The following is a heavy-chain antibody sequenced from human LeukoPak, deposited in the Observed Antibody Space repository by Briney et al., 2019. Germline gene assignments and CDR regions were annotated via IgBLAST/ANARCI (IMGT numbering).Heavy chain of an antibody. CDR3: ARHRTQYDYGDS. Sequence: SETLSLTCVVSGGSISSGAYYWAWIRQPPGKGLEWIGSVYYSGNTYYNPSLKSRATISVDTSKNQFSLNLSSVTAADTAVYYCARHRTQYDYGDSWGHGTLVTVSS. D-gene: IGHD4-17*01. J-gene: IGHJ4*03. V-gene: IGHV4-39*01. CDR1: GGSISSGAYY. CDR2: VYYSGNT.